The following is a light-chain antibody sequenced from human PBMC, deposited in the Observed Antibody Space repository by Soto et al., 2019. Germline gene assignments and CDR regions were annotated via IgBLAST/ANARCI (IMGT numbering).Light chain of an antibody. J-gene: IGLJ1*01. Sequence: QSVLTQPPSASGTPGQRVTISCSGSSSNIGSNTVNWYQQLPGTAPKLLIYSHNQRPSGVPDRFSVSNSGTSDSLAISGLQCEDEADYYCATWDDSLDGYVFGTGTKLTVL. CDR1: SSNIGSNT. V-gene: IGLV1-44*01. CDR2: SHN. CDR3: ATWDDSLDGYV.